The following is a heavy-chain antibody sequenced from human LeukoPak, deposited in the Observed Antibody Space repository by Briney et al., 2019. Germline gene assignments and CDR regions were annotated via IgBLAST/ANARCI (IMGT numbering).Heavy chain of an antibody. CDR1: GGSISSSTYS. CDR2: IYYSGST. Sequence: SQTLSLTCAVSGGSISSSTYSWSWIRQPPGKGLEWIGYIYYSGSTNYNPSLKSRVTISVDTPKNQFSLKLSSVTAADTAVYYCARRHVEYSSSSDPYYFDYWGQGTLVTVSS. CDR3: ARRHVEYSSSSDPYYFDY. J-gene: IGHJ4*02. D-gene: IGHD6-6*01. V-gene: IGHV4-30-4*07.